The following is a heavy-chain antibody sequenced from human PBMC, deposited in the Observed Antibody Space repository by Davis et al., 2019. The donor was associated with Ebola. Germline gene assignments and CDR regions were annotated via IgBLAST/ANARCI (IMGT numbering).Heavy chain of an antibody. CDR3: ALRQIAGH. CDR1: GGTFSSYT. CDR2: IIPMFGTA. D-gene: IGHD3-16*01. J-gene: IGHJ4*02. V-gene: IGHV1-69*13. Sequence: AASVKVSCKASGGTFSSYTISWVRQAPGQGLEWMGGIIPMFGTANYAQKFQGRVTITADESTRTAHMELSSLRSEDTAVYYCALRQIAGHWGQGSLVTVSS.